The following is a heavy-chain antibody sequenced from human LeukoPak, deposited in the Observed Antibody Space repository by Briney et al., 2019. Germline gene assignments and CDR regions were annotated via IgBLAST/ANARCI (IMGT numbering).Heavy chain of an antibody. CDR1: GASVSASGYF. Sequence: PSETLLLTCTVSGASVSASGYFWGWIRQPPGQGLEWIGTLHYSGNTYYNPSLKSRVTISVDTSKNQFSLNLNSVTSADTAVYYCARDWDGAFDFNTFDIWGQGTMVTVSS. J-gene: IGHJ3*02. V-gene: IGHV4-39*07. CDR3: ARDWDGAFDFNTFDI. CDR2: LHYSGNT. D-gene: IGHD4/OR15-4a*01.